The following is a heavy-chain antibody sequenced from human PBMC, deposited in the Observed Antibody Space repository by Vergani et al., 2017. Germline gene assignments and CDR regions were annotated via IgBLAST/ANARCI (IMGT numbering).Heavy chain of an antibody. V-gene: IGHV1-18*01. D-gene: IGHD3-22*01. CDR2: ISAYNGNT. Sequence: QCQLVQSGAEVKKPGASVKFSCKASGYTFISYGISWVRQAPGQGLEWMGLISAYNGNTNYAQKLQGRVTMTTDTSTSTAYMELRSLRSDDTAVYYCARCYYDSSGYYYYYYYGMDVWGQGTTVTVSS. CDR3: ARCYYDSSGYYYYYYYGMDV. J-gene: IGHJ6*02. CDR1: GYTFISYG.